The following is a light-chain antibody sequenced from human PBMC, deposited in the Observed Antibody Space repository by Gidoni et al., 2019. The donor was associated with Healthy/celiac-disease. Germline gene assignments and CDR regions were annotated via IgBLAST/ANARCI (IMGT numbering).Light chain of an antibody. CDR1: QSIGNW. CDR2: GAS. CDR3: QQSNSIPLT. V-gene: IGKV1-12*01. Sequence: DIQMTQPTSSVSASVGDRVTIPCRASQSIGNWLAWYQQKPGKAPQLLIYGASNLQSGVPSRFSGSASGADFALTISGLQPEDVATYYCQQSNSIPLTFGGGTKVEIK. J-gene: IGKJ4*01.